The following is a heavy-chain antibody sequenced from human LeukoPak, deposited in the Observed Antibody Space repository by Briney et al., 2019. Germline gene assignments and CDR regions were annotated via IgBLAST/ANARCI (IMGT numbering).Heavy chain of an antibody. CDR3: ARDQLYCTGGTCYFDY. Sequence: GGSLRLSCVASGFTFSSYWMHWVRQAPGKGLVWVSRYNSDGRSTSYADSVKGRFTISRDNAKNTVYLQMNSLRAEDTAVYYCARDQLYCTGGTCYFDYWGQGTLVTVSS. D-gene: IGHD2-8*02. V-gene: IGHV3-74*01. CDR1: GFTFSSYW. CDR2: YNSDGRST. J-gene: IGHJ4*02.